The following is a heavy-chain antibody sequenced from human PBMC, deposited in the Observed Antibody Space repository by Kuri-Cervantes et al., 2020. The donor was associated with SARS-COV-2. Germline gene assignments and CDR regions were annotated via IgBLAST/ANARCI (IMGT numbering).Heavy chain of an antibody. CDR2: INHRGDT. Sequence: SQTLSLTCALYYGTLTGYQWSWIRQPPGKGLEWIGGINHRGDTYYNPSLEGRVTISRDTSENKFSLRPSSVTAADTAVYYCARGINGYFFFYYLDVWGKGTTVTVSS. D-gene: IGHD3-22*01. CDR1: YGTLTGYQ. CDR3: ARGINGYFFFYYLDV. V-gene: IGHV4-34*01. J-gene: IGHJ6*03.